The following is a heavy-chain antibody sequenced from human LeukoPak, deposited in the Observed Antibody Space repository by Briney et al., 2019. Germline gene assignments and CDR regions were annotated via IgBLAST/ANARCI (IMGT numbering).Heavy chain of an antibody. CDR1: GYTFTGYY. J-gene: IGHJ6*03. V-gene: IGHV1-2*02. D-gene: IGHD3-22*01. CDR2: INPNSGGT. Sequence: ASVEVSCKASGYTFTGYYTHWVRQAPGQGLEWMGWINPNSGGTNYAQKFQGRVTMTRDTSISTAYMELSRLRSDDTAVYYCARAVSPYYYYYMDVWGKGTTVTVSS. CDR3: ARAVSPYYYYYMDV.